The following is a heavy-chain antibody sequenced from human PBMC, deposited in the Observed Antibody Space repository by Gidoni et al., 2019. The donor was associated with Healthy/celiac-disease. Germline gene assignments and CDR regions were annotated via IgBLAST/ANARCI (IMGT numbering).Heavy chain of an antibody. J-gene: IGHJ4*02. CDR2: ISSSGSTI. V-gene: IGHV3-11*01. D-gene: IGHD3-22*01. CDR1: GFAFSDYY. Sequence: QVQLVESGGGLVKPGGSLRLSCAASGFAFSDYYISWIRQAPGKGLEWVSYISSSGSTIYYADSVKGRFTISRDNAKNSLYLQMNSLRAEDTAVYYCASTRVDYDSSGYPGYWGQGTLVTVSS. CDR3: ASTRVDYDSSGYPGY.